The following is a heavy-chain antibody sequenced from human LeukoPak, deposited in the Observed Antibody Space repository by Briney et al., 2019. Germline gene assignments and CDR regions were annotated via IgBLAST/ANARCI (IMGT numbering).Heavy chain of an antibody. Sequence: PSETLSLTCTVSGGSISSYYWSWIRQPPGKGLEWIGYIYYSGSTNYNPSLKSRVTISVDTSKNQFSLKLSSVTAADTAVYYCAREGYYDTSASGAFDIWGQGTMVTVSS. D-gene: IGHD3-22*01. CDR2: IYYSGST. J-gene: IGHJ3*02. CDR1: GGSISSYY. CDR3: AREGYYDTSASGAFDI. V-gene: IGHV4-59*12.